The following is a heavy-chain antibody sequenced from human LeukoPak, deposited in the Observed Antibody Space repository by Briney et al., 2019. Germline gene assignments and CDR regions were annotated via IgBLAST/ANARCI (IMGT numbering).Heavy chain of an antibody. V-gene: IGHV3-9*01. CDR2: ISWNSGST. D-gene: IGHD3-9*01. CDR1: GFTFDDYA. Sequence: PGGSLRLSCAASGFTFDDYAMHWVRQAPGKGLEWVSGISWNSGSTGYADCVKGRFTISRDNAKNSLYLQMNSLRAEDTALYYCAKDTYYDILAPLDYWGQGTLVTVSS. J-gene: IGHJ4*02. CDR3: AKDTYYDILAPLDY.